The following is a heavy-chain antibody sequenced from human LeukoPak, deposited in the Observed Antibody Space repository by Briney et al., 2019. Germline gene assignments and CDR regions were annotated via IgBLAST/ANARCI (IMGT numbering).Heavy chain of an antibody. V-gene: IGHV4-59*01. D-gene: IGHD2-2*01. Sequence: SETLSLTCTVSGGSISSYYWSWIRQPPGKGLEWIGYVYYSGSTNYNPSLKSRVTISVDTPKNQFSLRLTSVTAADTAIYYCVRDLYCSSTSCSDFWGQGTLVIVSS. J-gene: IGHJ4*02. CDR3: VRDLYCSSTSCSDF. CDR2: VYYSGST. CDR1: GGSISSYY.